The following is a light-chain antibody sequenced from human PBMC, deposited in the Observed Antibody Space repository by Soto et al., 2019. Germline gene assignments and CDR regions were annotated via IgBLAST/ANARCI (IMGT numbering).Light chain of an antibody. CDR3: QQYGSSPIT. CDR1: QSVISTY. Sequence: EIVLTQSPGTLSLSPGERATLSCRASQSVISTYLAWYQQKPGQAPRLLIYGASSRATGIPGRFSGSGSGTDFTLTISRLEPEDFAVYYCQQYGSSPITFGQGTRLEI. V-gene: IGKV3-20*01. CDR2: GAS. J-gene: IGKJ5*01.